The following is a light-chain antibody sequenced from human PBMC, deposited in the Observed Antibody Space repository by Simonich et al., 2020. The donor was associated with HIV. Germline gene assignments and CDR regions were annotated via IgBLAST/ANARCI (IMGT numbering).Light chain of an antibody. CDR3: QQYGSSPYT. Sequence: EIVMTQSPATLSVSPGERATLSCRGIQNVASNLAWYQQKPGQAPRLLIYGASSRATGIPDRFSGSGFGTEFTLTISSMQSEDFAVYYCQQYGSSPYTFGQGTKLEIK. V-gene: IGKV3D-15*02. CDR1: QNVASN. CDR2: GAS. J-gene: IGKJ2*01.